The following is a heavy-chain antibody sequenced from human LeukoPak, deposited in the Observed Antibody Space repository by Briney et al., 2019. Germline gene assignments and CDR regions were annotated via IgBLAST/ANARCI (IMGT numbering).Heavy chain of an antibody. Sequence: GGSLRLSCAASGFTVSSNYMNWVRQAPGKGLEWVSSISSSSSYIYYADSVKGRFTISRDNAKNSLYLQMNSLRAEDTAVYYCARGGVDTAINFDYWGQGTLVTVSS. CDR3: ARGGVDTAINFDY. CDR1: GFTVSSNY. J-gene: IGHJ4*02. CDR2: ISSSSSYI. D-gene: IGHD5-18*01. V-gene: IGHV3-21*01.